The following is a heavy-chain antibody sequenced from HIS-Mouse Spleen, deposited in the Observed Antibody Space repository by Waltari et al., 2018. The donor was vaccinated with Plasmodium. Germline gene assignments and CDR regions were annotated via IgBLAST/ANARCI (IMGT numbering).Heavy chain of an antibody. D-gene: IGHD3-9*01. Sequence: EVQLVESGGGLVQPGGSLRLSGAASGFTFSGSWMSWVRQAPGKGLEWVANIKQDGSEKYYVDSVKGRFTISRDNAKNSLYLQMNSLRAEDTAVYYCARDDILTGYYNDYWYFDLWGRGTLVTVSS. V-gene: IGHV3-7*01. J-gene: IGHJ2*01. CDR3: ARDDILTGYYNDYWYFDL. CDR2: IKQDGSEK. CDR1: GFTFSGSW.